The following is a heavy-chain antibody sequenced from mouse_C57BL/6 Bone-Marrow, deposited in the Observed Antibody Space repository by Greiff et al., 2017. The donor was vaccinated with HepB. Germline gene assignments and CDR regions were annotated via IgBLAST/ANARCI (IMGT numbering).Heavy chain of an antibody. CDR1: GFTFSDYG. D-gene: IGHD1-1*01. CDR3: ARLLITAVVGYFDV. Sequence: EVQLKESGGGLVKPGGSLKLSCAASGFTFSDYGMHWVRQAPEKGLEWVAYISSGSSTIYYADTVKGRFTISRDNAKNTLFLQMTSLRSEDTAMYYCARLLITAVVGYFDVWGTGTTVTVSS. J-gene: IGHJ1*03. CDR2: ISSGSSTI. V-gene: IGHV5-17*01.